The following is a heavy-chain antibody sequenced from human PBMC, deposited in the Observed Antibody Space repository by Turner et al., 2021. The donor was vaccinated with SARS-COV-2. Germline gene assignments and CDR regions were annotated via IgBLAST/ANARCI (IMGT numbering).Heavy chain of an antibody. CDR3: ARDLESSGSLDY. J-gene: IGHJ4*02. CDR2: ISYDGSHK. D-gene: IGHD6-19*01. Sequence: QVQLVESGGGVVQPVKSLRLSCAASGFTFSSHAFHWVRQAPGKGLEWLAVISYDGSHKSYADSVKGRFTISRDTSKNTLYLQMNSLRAEDTAMYYCARDLESSGSLDYWGQGTLVTVSS. CDR1: GFTFSSHA. V-gene: IGHV3-30-3*01.